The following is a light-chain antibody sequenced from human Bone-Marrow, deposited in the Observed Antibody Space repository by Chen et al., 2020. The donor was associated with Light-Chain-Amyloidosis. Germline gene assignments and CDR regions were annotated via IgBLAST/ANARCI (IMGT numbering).Light chain of an antibody. CDR1: QTISSNY. V-gene: IGKV3-20*01. Sequence: EIVLTQSPATLSLSPGEGSNLTCRASQTISSNYLTWYQQKFGQAPRLLIYGSSSRATGIPDRFTGSGSGTDFTLTINRLEPEDFAMYYCQQYGTSPLTFGGGTKVETK. CDR3: QQYGTSPLT. J-gene: IGKJ4*01. CDR2: GSS.